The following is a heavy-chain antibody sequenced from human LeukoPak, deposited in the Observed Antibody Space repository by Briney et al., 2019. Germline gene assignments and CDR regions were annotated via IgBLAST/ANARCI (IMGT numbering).Heavy chain of an antibody. Sequence: SETLSLTCTVSGGSISSYYWSWIRQPPGKGLEWIGYIYYSGSTNYNPSLKSRVTISVDTSKNQFSLKLSSVTAADTAVYYCARDSRVGATRVFDYWGQGTLVTVSS. J-gene: IGHJ4*02. CDR3: ARDSRVGATRVFDY. CDR2: IYYSGST. V-gene: IGHV4-59*01. CDR1: GGSISSYY. D-gene: IGHD1-26*01.